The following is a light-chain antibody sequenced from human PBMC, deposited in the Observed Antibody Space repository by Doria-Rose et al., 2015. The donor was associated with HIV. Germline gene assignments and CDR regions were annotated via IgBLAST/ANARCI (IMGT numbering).Light chain of an antibody. V-gene: IGKV3-20*01. CDR2: DAS. CDR3: QQYGTSRGT. CDR1: QRVKSSY. J-gene: IGKJ5*01. Sequence: TQSPGTLSLSPGERATLSCRASQRVKSSYLAWYQQKPGQAPRLLIYDASTSATDIPDRFSGSGSGTDFTLTISRLEPEDVAVYYCQQYGTSRGTFGQGTRLEIK.